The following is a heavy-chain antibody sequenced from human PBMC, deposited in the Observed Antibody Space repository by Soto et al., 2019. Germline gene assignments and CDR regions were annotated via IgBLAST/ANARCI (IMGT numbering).Heavy chain of an antibody. V-gene: IGHV4-34*01. CDR2: INHSGST. CDR1: GGSFSGYY. D-gene: IGHD3-16*02. J-gene: IGHJ4*02. Sequence: SETLSLTCAVYGGSFSGYYWSWIRQPPGKGLEWIGEINHSGSTNYNPSLKSRVTISVDTSKNQFSLKLSSVTAADTAVYYCARGYRAYDYIWGSYRYTAAWYYFDYWGQGTLVTVSS. CDR3: ARGYRAYDYIWGSYRYTAAWYYFDY.